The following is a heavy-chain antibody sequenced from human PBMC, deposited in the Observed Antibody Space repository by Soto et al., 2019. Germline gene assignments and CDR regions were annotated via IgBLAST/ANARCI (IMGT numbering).Heavy chain of an antibody. CDR1: GYTFTSYA. CDR3: ARVDCSSTSCSPEDYHYGMHV. V-gene: IGHV1-18*01. J-gene: IGHJ6*02. CDR2: ISAYNGNT. Sequence: ASVKVSCKASGYTFTSYAMHWVRQAPGQRLEWMGWISAYNGNTNYAQKLQGRVTMTTDTSTSTAYMELRSLRSDDTAVYYCARVDCSSTSCSPEDYHYGMHVSGQAPTVTVSS. D-gene: IGHD2-2*01.